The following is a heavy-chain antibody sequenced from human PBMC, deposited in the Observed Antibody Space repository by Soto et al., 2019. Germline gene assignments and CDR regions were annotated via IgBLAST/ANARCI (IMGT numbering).Heavy chain of an antibody. CDR3: AKDEGISSTVFDY. Sequence: QLLESGGASVQPGGSLRLSCVASGFTFKAYAMGWVRQAPGRGLEWVSSITATNGNTYYADSVRGRFTISSDNSRNSLFLQMNGLRPEDSALYYCAKDEGISSTVFDYWGQGTRVTVPS. V-gene: IGHV3-23*01. J-gene: IGHJ4*02. CDR1: GFTFKAYA. D-gene: IGHD4-4*01. CDR2: ITATNGNT.